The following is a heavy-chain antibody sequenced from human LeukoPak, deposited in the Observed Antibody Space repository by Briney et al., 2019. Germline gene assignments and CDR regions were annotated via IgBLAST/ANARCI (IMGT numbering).Heavy chain of an antibody. D-gene: IGHD3-3*01. J-gene: IGHJ6*02. Sequence: KPSEALSLTCTVSGGSISSYYWSWIRQPPGKGLEWIGYLYYGGSIIYNPSLKSRVTISVDTSKNQFSLKLTSVTAADTAVYYRARGTIFGVVMDVWGQGTTVTVSS. CDR2: LYYGGSI. V-gene: IGHV4-59*01. CDR3: ARGTIFGVVMDV. CDR1: GGSISSYY.